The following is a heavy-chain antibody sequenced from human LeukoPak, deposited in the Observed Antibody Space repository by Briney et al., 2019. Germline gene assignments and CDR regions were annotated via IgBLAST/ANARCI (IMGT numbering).Heavy chain of an antibody. Sequence: GGSLRLSCAASGFTFISYWMHWVRQAPGKGLVWVSRINTDGSSTSYADSVKGRFTISRDNAKNTLYLQMNSLRAEDTAVYYCARVPTRLPVHYPYFDYWGQGALVTVSS. V-gene: IGHV3-74*01. CDR1: GFTFISYW. CDR3: ARVPTRLPVHYPYFDY. D-gene: IGHD6-6*01. J-gene: IGHJ4*02. CDR2: INTDGSST.